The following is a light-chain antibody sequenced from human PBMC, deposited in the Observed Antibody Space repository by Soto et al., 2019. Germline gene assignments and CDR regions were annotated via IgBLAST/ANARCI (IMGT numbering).Light chain of an antibody. V-gene: IGKV3-15*01. CDR2: DES. CDR1: QSVNSN. CDR3: QQSNNWPKT. J-gene: IGKJ1*01. Sequence: EIVMTQSPATLSMSPGETATLSCRASQSVNSNLAWYQQKPGQAPRLLISDESTRAAGLPARFSGSGSGTEFTLTINSLQSEDFAVYFCQQSNNWPKTFGQGTKVEIK.